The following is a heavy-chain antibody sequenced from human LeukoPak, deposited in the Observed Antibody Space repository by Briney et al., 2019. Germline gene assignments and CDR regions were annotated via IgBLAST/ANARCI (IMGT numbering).Heavy chain of an antibody. Sequence: PGGSLRLSCAASGFTFSSYSMNWVRQAPAKGLDWVSSISSISRYIYYADSVKCRFTISRDNAKNSLYLQMNSLRAEDTAVYYCARALPYDSSGYYSLSYYYYGMDVWGQGTTVTVSS. CDR1: GFTFSSYS. V-gene: IGHV3-21*01. J-gene: IGHJ6*02. D-gene: IGHD3-22*01. CDR2: ISSISRYI. CDR3: ARALPYDSSGYYSLSYYYYGMDV.